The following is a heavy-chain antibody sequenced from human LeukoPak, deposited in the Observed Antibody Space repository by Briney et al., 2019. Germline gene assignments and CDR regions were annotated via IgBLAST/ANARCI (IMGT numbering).Heavy chain of an antibody. Sequence: ASVKVSCKASGYTFTSYGISWVRQAPGQGLEWMGWISAYNGNTNYAQKLQGRVTMTTDTSTSTAYMGLRSLRSDDTAVYYCARDGRRATTITSDYWGQGTLVTVSS. J-gene: IGHJ4*02. D-gene: IGHD5-24*01. V-gene: IGHV1-18*01. CDR1: GYTFTSYG. CDR2: ISAYNGNT. CDR3: ARDGRRATTITSDY.